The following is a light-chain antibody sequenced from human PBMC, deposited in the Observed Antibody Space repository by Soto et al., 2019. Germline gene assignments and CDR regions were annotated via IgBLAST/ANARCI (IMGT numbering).Light chain of an antibody. CDR1: QSVSSS. V-gene: IGKV3-15*01. CDR3: QQYYNWWT. CDR2: GTS. J-gene: IGKJ1*01. Sequence: EIVMTQSPATLSVSPGERATLSCRASQSVSSSLAWYQQKPGQAPRLLIYGTSTRATGIPARFSDSGSGTEFTLTISGLQSEYFAVYYCQQYYNWWTFGQGTKVEIK.